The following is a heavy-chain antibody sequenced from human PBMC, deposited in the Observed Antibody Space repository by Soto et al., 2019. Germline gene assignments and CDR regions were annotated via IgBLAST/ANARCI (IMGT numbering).Heavy chain of an antibody. D-gene: IGHD3-9*01. CDR3: ARQMRGPIPHFGWLSPLTS. J-gene: IGHJ5*02. Sequence: PSETLSLTCAVYGGAFSGYYWSWIRQPPGKGLEWIGEINHSGSTNYNPPLDSRLTMSLDASTNQFSMRLTSVTAADAAVYFCARQMRGPIPHFGWLSPLTSWGQGTQVTVSS. CDR2: INHSGST. CDR1: GGAFSGYY. V-gene: IGHV4-34*01.